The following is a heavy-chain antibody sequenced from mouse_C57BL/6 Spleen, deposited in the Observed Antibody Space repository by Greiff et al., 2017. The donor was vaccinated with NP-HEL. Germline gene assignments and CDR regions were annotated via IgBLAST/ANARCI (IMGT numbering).Heavy chain of an antibody. CDR1: GFTFSSYA. D-gene: IGHD2-1*01. V-gene: IGHV5-9-1*02. Sequence: EVQLQQSGEGLVKPGGSLKLSCAASGFTFSSYAMSWVRQTPEKRLEWVAYISSGGDYIYYADTVKGRFTISRDNARNTLYLQMSSLKSEDTAMYYCTRIYYGNYNYFDYWGQGTTLTVSS. J-gene: IGHJ2*01. CDR2: ISSGGDYI. CDR3: TRIYYGNYNYFDY.